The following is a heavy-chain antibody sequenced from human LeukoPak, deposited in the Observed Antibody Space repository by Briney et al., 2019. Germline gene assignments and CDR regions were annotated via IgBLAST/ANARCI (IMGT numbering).Heavy chain of an antibody. J-gene: IGHJ4*02. Sequence: GGSLRLSCAVSGFTFSSYAMRWVRQAPGKGLEWVSAITGSGGSTYYADSVKGRFTISRDNSKNTLYLRMNSLRADDTAVYYCAKGTTKGDSGSSSFDYWGQGTLVTVSS. CDR1: GFTFSSYA. CDR2: ITGSGGST. V-gene: IGHV3-23*01. D-gene: IGHD3-10*01. CDR3: AKGTTKGDSGSSSFDY.